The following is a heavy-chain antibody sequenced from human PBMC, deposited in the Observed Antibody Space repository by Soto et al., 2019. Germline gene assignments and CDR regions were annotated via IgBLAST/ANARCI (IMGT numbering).Heavy chain of an antibody. CDR2: ISGSGGST. D-gene: IGHD2-2*01. CDR3: AKGKEVVPAAKSYYYYYMDV. CDR1: GFTFSSYA. V-gene: IGHV3-23*01. Sequence: EVQLLESGGGLVQPGGSLRLSCAASGFTFSSYAMSWVRQAPGKGLEWVSAISGSGGSTYYADSVKGRFTISRDKNKNTLYLQMNSLRAEDTAVYYCAKGKEVVPAAKSYYYYYMDVWGKGTTVTVSS. J-gene: IGHJ6*03.